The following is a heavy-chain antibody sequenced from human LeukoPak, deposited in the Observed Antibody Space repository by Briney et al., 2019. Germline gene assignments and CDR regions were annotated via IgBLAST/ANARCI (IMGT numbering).Heavy chain of an antibody. Sequence: QPGGSLRLSCVASGFTFSSYWVTWVRQAPGKGLEWVGNIKQDGSEKYYLDSVKGRFTISRDNAKNSVYLQMNSLRVEDTAVYYCARDFRFHDDYWGQGTLVTVSS. J-gene: IGHJ4*02. CDR2: IKQDGSEK. V-gene: IGHV3-7*01. CDR1: GFTFSSYW. CDR3: ARDFRFHDDY.